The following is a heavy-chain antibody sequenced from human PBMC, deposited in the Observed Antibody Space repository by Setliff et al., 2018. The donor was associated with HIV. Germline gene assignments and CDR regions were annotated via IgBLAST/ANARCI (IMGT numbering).Heavy chain of an antibody. Sequence: GGSLRLSCAASGFTVTVDNFATNWVRQAPGKGLEWVSGISGSGGSALYTDSVKGRFTISRDNSKKTVWLQMSSLRSDDTAVYYCTKGSTTWPSRGWFDAWGQGTPVTVSS. CDR2: ISGSGGSA. CDR3: TKGSTTWPSRGWFDA. V-gene: IGHV3-23*01. D-gene: IGHD1-26*01. J-gene: IGHJ5*02. CDR1: GFTVTVDNFA.